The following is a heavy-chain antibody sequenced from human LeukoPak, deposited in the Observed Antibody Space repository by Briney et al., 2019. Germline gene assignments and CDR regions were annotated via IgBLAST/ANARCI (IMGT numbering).Heavy chain of an antibody. V-gene: IGHV3-23*01. CDR2: ISGSGGST. D-gene: IGHD2-2*01. CDR3: ASSPRYQLLYYFDY. J-gene: IGHJ4*02. CDR1: GFTFSSYA. Sequence: GGSLRLSCAASGFTFSSYAMSWVRQAPGKGLEWVSAISGSGGSTYYADSVKGRFTISRDNSKNTLYLQINSLRAEDTAVYYCASSPRYQLLYYFDYWGQGTLVTVSS.